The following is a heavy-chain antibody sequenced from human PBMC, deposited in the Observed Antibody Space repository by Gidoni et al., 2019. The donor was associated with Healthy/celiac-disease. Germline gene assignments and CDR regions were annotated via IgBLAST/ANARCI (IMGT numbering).Heavy chain of an antibody. V-gene: IGHV3-30-3*01. CDR1: GFTFSSYA. D-gene: IGHD5-12*01. CDR2: ISYDGSNK. CDR3: ARDGGGYNRYGMDV. J-gene: IGHJ6*02. Sequence: QVQLVESGGGVVQPGRSLRLSCAASGFTFSSYAMHWVRQAPGKGLEWVAVISYDGSNKYYADSVKGRFTISRDNSKNTLYLQMNSLRAEDTAVYYCARDGGGYNRYGMDVWGQGTTVTVSS.